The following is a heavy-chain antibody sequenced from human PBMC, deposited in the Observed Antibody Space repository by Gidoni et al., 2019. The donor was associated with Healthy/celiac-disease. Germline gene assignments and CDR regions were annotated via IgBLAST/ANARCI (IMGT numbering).Heavy chain of an antibody. CDR3: AHRLPVRGVINAFDI. D-gene: IGHD3-10*01. V-gene: IGHV2-5*02. CDR2: IYWDDDK. Sequence: QITLKESGSTLVKPTQTLTLTCTFSGFSLSTSGVGVGWIRQPPGKALEWLALIYWDDDKRYSPSLKSRLTITKDTSKNQVVLTMTNMDPVDTATYYCAHRLPVRGVINAFDIWGQGTMVTVSS. CDR1: GFSLSTSGVG. J-gene: IGHJ3*02.